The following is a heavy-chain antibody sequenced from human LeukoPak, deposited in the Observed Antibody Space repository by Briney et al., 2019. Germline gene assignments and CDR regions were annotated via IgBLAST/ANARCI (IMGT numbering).Heavy chain of an antibody. CDR3: ARATLDIVGATRTFDY. CDR2: IISDGTRT. CDR1: GFTFSGYW. D-gene: IGHD2-2*03. J-gene: IGHJ4*02. Sequence: GGSLRLSCAASGFTFSGYWMHWGRQAPGEGLVCVSRIISDGTRTTYADSVKGRFTISRDNARNTLYMQMNSLRAEDTAAYYCARATLDIVGATRTFDYWGQGTLVTVSS. V-gene: IGHV3-74*01.